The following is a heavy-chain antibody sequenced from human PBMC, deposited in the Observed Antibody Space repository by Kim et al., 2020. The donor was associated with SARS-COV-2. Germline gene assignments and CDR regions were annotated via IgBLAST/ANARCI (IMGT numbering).Heavy chain of an antibody. Sequence: GGSLRLSCAASGFTFSSYWISWVRQAPGKGLEWVANIKQDGSEKYYVDSVKGRFTISRDNAKNSLYLQMNSLRAEDTAVYYCAREFSHFDYWGQGTLVTVSS. CDR1: GFTFSSYW. J-gene: IGHJ4*02. V-gene: IGHV3-7*01. CDR2: IKQDGSEK. CDR3: AREFSHFDY.